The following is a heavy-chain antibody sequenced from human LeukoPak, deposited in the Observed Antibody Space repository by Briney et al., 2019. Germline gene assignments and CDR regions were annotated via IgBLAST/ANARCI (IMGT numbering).Heavy chain of an antibody. CDR1: GFSFSSYA. J-gene: IGHJ6*03. CDR3: AREGVTTTDLGYYMDV. Sequence: GGSLRLSCATSGFSFSSYAMSWVRQAPGKGLEWVSAMSSSDDGRYYAASVRGRFTISRDTSRSTLYLQMNSLRAEDAAVYYCAREGVTTTDLGYYMDVWGKGTTVTVSS. V-gene: IGHV3-23*01. CDR2: MSSSDDGR. D-gene: IGHD4-17*01.